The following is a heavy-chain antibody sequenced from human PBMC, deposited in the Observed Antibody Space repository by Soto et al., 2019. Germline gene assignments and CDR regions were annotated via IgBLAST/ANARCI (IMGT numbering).Heavy chain of an antibody. J-gene: IGHJ5*02. Sequence: PGGSLRLSCAASGFTFSSYAMSWVRQAPGKGLEWVSAISGSGGSTYYADSVKGRFTISRDNSKNTLYLQMNSLRAEDTAVYYCANLNPRITMIANWFDPWGQGTLVTV. CDR1: GFTFSSYA. CDR3: ANLNPRITMIANWFDP. V-gene: IGHV3-23*01. CDR2: ISGSGGST. D-gene: IGHD3-22*01.